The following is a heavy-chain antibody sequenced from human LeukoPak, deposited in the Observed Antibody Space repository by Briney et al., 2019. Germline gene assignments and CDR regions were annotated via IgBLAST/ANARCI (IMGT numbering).Heavy chain of an antibody. Sequence: ASVKVSCKVSGYTLTELSMHWVRQAPGKGVEWMGGFDPEDGETIYAQKFQGRVTMTEDTSTDTAYMELSSLRSEDTAVYYCATARIVGPPEDRGAFDIWGQGTMVTVSS. D-gene: IGHD1-26*01. CDR2: FDPEDGET. V-gene: IGHV1-24*01. CDR3: ATARIVGPPEDRGAFDI. J-gene: IGHJ3*02. CDR1: GYTLTELS.